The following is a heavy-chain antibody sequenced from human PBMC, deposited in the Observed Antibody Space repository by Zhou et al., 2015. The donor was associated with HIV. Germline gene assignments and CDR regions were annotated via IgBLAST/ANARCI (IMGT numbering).Heavy chain of an antibody. J-gene: IGHJ3*02. CDR1: GGTFSTYA. D-gene: IGHD3-22*01. CDR3: AKSSGDYDYAFEI. Sequence: QVQLVQSGAEVKKPGSSVKVSCKASGGTFSTYAFNWVRQAPGQRPEWMGGIIPMFGTPNYAPKFQGRVTLTADESTSTAYMELTSLRSEDAAIYYCAKSSGDYDYAFEIWGQGT. CDR2: IIPMFGTP. V-gene: IGHV1-69*01.